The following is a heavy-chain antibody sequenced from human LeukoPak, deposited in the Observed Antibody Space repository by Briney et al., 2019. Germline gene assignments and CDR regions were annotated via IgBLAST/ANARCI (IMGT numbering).Heavy chain of an antibody. V-gene: IGHV1-69*13. CDR3: ARGGADSPTTFDY. CDR1: GGTFSSYA. D-gene: IGHD1/OR15-1a*01. CDR2: IIPIFGTA. Sequence: GASVKVSCKASGGTFSSYAISWVRQAPGQGLEWMGGIIPIFGTANYAQKFQGRVTTTADESTSTAYMELSSLRSEDTAVYYCARGGADSPTTFDYWGQGTLVTVSS. J-gene: IGHJ4*02.